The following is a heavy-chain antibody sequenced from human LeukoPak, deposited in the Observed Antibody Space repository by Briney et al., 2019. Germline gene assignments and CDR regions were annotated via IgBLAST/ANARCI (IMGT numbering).Heavy chain of an antibody. Sequence: GGSLRLSCAASGFTFSSYSMNWVRQAPGKGLEWVALIRYDGSNEYYADSVKGRFTISRDNSKNTLFLQMNSLRAEDTAVYYFAKHFWSGSYTAYWGQGTLVTVSS. CDR1: GFTFSSYS. CDR2: IRYDGSNE. D-gene: IGHD3-3*02. CDR3: AKHFWSGSYTAY. J-gene: IGHJ4*02. V-gene: IGHV3-30*02.